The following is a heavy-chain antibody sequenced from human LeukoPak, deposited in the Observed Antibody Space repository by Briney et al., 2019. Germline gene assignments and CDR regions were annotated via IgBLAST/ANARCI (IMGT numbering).Heavy chain of an antibody. D-gene: IGHD3-10*01. J-gene: IGHJ4*02. CDR2: INSSSSYI. Sequence: NPGGSLRLSCAASGFTFSSYSMNWVRQAPGKGLEWVSSINSSSSYIYYADSVKGRFTISRDNAKNSLYLQMNSLRAEDTAVYYCVRGAPSGSYSRWGEGSLLTVSS. CDR1: GFTFSSYS. V-gene: IGHV3-21*01. CDR3: VRGAPSGSYSR.